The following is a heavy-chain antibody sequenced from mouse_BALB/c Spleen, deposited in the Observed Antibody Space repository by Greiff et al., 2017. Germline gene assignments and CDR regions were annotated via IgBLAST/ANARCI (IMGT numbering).Heavy chain of an antibody. J-gene: IGHJ2*01. CDR2: IRSKSNNYAT. D-gene: IGHD2-1*01. CDR3: VRLNYGNDFDY. V-gene: IGHV10-1*02. CDR1: GFTFNTYA. Sequence: EVQLVESGGGLVQPKGSLKLSCAASGFTFNTYAMNWVRQAPGKGLEWVARIRSKSNNYATYYADSVKDRFTISRDDSQSMLYLQMNNLKTEDTAMYYCVRLNYGNDFDYWGQGTTLTVSS.